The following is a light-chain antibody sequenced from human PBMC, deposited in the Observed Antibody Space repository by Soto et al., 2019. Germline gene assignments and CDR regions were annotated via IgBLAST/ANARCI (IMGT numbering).Light chain of an antibody. CDR1: QNMSSY. Sequence: DIQMTQSPSSLSASVGDRVTITCRASQNMSSYLNWYQQKPETAPKLLIYAASGLQSGVPSRFSASGSGTDFTLTISSLQPEDFAIYYCQQSYNIPITFGQGTRLEI. CDR2: AAS. CDR3: QQSYNIPIT. V-gene: IGKV1-39*01. J-gene: IGKJ5*01.